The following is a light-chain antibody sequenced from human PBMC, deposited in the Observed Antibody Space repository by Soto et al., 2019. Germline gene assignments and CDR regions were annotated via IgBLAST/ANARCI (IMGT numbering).Light chain of an antibody. CDR3: QQSHNTPYT. Sequence: DLQMTQSPSSLSASVGDRVTITCRASQNINNYLNWYQQREVKAPKLLIYAATSLQSGVPPRFSGSGSGTDFNLTISGLQLEDFATYYCQQSHNTPYTFGLGTKLEVK. V-gene: IGKV1-39*01. CDR2: AAT. J-gene: IGKJ2*01. CDR1: QNINNY.